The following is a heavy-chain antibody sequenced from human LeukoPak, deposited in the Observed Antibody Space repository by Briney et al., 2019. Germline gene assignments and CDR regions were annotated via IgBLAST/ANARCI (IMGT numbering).Heavy chain of an antibody. CDR2: INGDGRNI. CDR3: TRDLMDYDVSTGMHHYYMDV. V-gene: IGHV3-74*01. Sequence: GGSLRLSCVASGFTFSSYWMHWVRQDPRKGLVWVSRINGDGRNINYADSVRGRFTISRDNAKNTLYLQMNTLRVEDTAVYYCTRDLMDYDVSTGMHHYYMDVWGQGTTVTVSS. J-gene: IGHJ6*02. CDR1: GFTFSSYW. D-gene: IGHD3-9*01.